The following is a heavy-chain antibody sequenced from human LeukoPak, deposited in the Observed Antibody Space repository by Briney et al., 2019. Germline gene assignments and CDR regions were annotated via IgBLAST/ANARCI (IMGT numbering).Heavy chain of an antibody. CDR2: ISNSGST. Sequence: PSETLSLTCTVSGGSVNSGSCYWSWIRQSPGKGLEWIGYISNSGSTNYNPSLKSRVTISLDTSKNQFSLRLSSVTAADTAVYYCARDFLDSTGNLFAYWGQGTLVTVSS. CDR3: ARDFLDSTGNLFAY. V-gene: IGHV4-61*01. CDR1: GGSVNSGSCY. D-gene: IGHD1-1*01. J-gene: IGHJ4*02.